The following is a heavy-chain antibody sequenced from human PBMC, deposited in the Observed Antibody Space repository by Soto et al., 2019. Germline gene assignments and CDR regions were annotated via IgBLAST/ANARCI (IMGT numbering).Heavy chain of an antibody. D-gene: IGHD1-26*01. CDR1: GYSFTSYW. CDR3: ARRLYSGSYYRYYYGMDV. V-gene: IGHV5-51*01. CDR2: IYPGDSDT. J-gene: IGHJ6*02. Sequence: GESLKISCKGSGYSFTSYWIGWVRQMPGKGLEWMGIIYPGDSDTRYSPSFQGQVTISADKSIRTAYLQWSSLKASDTAMYYCARRLYSGSYYRYYYGMDVWGQRTTVTVSS.